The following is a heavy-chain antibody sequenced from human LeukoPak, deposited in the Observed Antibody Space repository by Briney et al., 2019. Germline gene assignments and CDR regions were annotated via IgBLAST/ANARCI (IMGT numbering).Heavy chain of an antibody. V-gene: IGHV4-34*01. J-gene: IGHJ5*02. D-gene: IGHD3-3*01. CDR1: GGSFSGYY. Sequence: PSETLSLTCAVYGGSFSGYYLSWIRQPPGKGLEWIGEINHSGSTNYNPSLKSRVTISVDTSKNQFSLKLSSVTAADTAVYYCARLGQSYDFWSGPTSSNWFDPWGQGTLVTVSS. CDR2: INHSGST. CDR3: ARLGQSYDFWSGPTSSNWFDP.